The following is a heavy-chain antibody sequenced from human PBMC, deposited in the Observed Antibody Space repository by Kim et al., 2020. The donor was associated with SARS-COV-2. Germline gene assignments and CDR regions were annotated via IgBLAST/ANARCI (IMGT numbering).Heavy chain of an antibody. CDR1: GFIFKDSG. CDR3: ASQTKGDSRRESYYYYMDV. D-gene: IGHD3-16*01. CDR2: IRNKAKNYAT. J-gene: IGHJ6*03. V-gene: IGHV3-73*01. Sequence: GGSLRLSCAASGFIFKDSGVHWVRQASGKGLEWVGRIRNKAKNYATAYAASVKGRFTILGTASNNTAYLQMTSLKLDDTDVYYCASQTKGDSRRESYYYYMDVWGEGTMVTVSS.